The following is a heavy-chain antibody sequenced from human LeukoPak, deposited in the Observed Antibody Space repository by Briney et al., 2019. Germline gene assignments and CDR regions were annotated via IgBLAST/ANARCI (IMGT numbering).Heavy chain of an antibody. J-gene: IGHJ4*02. Sequence: SSVKVSCKASGGTFSSYAISWVRQAPGQGLEWMGRIIPIFGTASYAQKFQGRVTMTRDTSTSTVYMELSSLRSEDTAVYYCAAAYSSSSYFDYWGQGALVTVSS. CDR1: GGTFSSYA. V-gene: IGHV1-69*05. CDR3: AAAYSSSSYFDY. CDR2: IIPIFGTA. D-gene: IGHD6-6*01.